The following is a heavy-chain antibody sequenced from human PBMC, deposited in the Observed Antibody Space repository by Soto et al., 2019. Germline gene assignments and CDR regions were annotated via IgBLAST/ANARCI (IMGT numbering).Heavy chain of an antibody. Sequence: VPLVESGGGVVQPGKSLRLSCAASGYTFSNYPMNWVRQAPGKGLEWVSVISYDGTRKYYADSVKGRFTISRDNSKNTLYLQMNSLRPEDTAVYYCARETGLGVAAAGSFDSWGQGARVTVSS. J-gene: IGHJ4*02. CDR1: GYTFSNYP. CDR3: ARETGLGVAAAGSFDS. CDR2: ISYDGTRK. V-gene: IGHV3-30*04. D-gene: IGHD6-13*01.